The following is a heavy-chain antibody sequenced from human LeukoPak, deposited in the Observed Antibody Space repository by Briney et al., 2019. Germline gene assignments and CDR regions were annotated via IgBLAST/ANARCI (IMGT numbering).Heavy chain of an antibody. CDR3: AREYDILSNYDAFDI. D-gene: IGHD3-9*01. CDR1: GGSISTYY. Sequence: SETLSLTCTVSGGSISTYYWTWIRQPPGRGLEWIGYIYYSGSTNYNPSLKSRVTISVDTSKNQFSLKLTSVTVADTAVYYCAREYDILSNYDAFDIWGQGTMVTVSS. CDR2: IYYSGST. J-gene: IGHJ3*02. V-gene: IGHV4-59*01.